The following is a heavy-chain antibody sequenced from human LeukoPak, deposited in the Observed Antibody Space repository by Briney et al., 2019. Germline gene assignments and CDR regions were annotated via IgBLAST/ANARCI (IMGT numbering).Heavy chain of an antibody. J-gene: IGHJ4*02. CDR1: GFTFSSYG. D-gene: IGHD5-24*01. CDR2: IWYDGSNK. CDR3: AKEQGRDGSFDY. Sequence: GGSLRLSCAASGFTFSSYGMHWVRQAPGKGLEWVAVIWYDGSNKYYADSVKGRFTISRDNSKSTLFLQMNSLRAEDTAVYYCAKEQGRDGSFDYWGQGTLVTVSS. V-gene: IGHV3-30*02.